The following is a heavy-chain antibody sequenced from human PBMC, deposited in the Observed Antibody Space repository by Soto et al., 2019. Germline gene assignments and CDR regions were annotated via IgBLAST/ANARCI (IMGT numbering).Heavy chain of an antibody. V-gene: IGHV3-33*01. CDR3: ARGDLVATNGDHGFDY. CDR2: IWYDGSNK. D-gene: IGHD5-12*01. J-gene: IGHJ4*02. CDR1: GFTFSSYG. Sequence: GGSLRLSCAASGFTFSSYGMHWVRQAPGKGLEWVAVIWYDGSNKYYADSVKGRFTISRDNSKNTLYLQMNSLRAEDTAVYYCARGDLVATNGDHGFDYWGQGTLVTVS.